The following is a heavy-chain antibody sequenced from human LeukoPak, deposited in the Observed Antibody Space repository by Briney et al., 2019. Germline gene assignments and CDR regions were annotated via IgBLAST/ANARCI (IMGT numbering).Heavy chain of an antibody. CDR1: GFTFSSYA. V-gene: IGHV3-23*01. Sequence: GGSLRLSCAASGFTFSSYAMSWVRQAPGKGLEWVSAISGSGGSTYYADSVKGRFTISRDNSKNTLYLQMNSLRAEDTAVYYCARDPASIAVAGNDWFDPWGQGTLVTVSS. CDR3: ARDPASIAVAGNDWFDP. D-gene: IGHD6-19*01. J-gene: IGHJ5*02. CDR2: ISGSGGST.